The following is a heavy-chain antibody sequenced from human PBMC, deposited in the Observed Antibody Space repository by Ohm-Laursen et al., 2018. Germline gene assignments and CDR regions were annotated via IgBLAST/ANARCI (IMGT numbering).Heavy chain of an antibody. J-gene: IGHJ6*02. V-gene: IGHV4-59*08. CDR2: IYYSGST. CDR3: AGSYYYYGMDV. Sequence: SETLSLTCSVSGGSIRTYYWSWIRQPPGKGLKWIGYIYYSGSTNYNPSLKSRVTISVDTSRNQFSLKLSSVTAADTAVYYCAGSYYYYGMDVWGQGTTVTVSS. CDR1: GGSIRTYY.